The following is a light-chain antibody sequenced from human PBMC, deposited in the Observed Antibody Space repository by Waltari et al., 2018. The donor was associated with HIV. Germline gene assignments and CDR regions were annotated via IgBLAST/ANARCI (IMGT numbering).Light chain of an antibody. CDR3: QQYNNWPPWT. CDR1: QSVSSN. V-gene: IGKV3D-15*01. J-gene: IGKJ1*01. Sequence: EIVMTPSTATLSVSPGERATLSCRASQSVSSNLAWYQQKPGQAPRLLIYGASTRAIGIPARFSGSGAGTEFTLTISSLQSEDFAVYYCQQYNNWPPWTFGQGTKVEIK. CDR2: GAS.